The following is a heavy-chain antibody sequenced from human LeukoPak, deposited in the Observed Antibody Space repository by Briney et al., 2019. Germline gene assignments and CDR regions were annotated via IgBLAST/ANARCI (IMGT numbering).Heavy chain of an antibody. D-gene: IGHD2-15*01. CDR3: AGRHCSGGGCYFAGADPFDY. V-gene: IGHV3-33*01. CDR2: IWYDGSNK. Sequence: GRSLRLSCAASGFTFSSYGMHWVRQAPGKGLEWVAVIWYDGSNKYYADSVKGRFTISRDNSKNTLYLQMNSLRVEDTAVYFCAGRHCSGGGCYFAGADPFDYWGQGTLVTVSS. CDR1: GFTFSSYG. J-gene: IGHJ4*02.